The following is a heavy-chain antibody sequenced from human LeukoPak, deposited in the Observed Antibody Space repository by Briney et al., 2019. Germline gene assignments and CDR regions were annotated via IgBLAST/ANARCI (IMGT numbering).Heavy chain of an antibody. D-gene: IGHD3-10*01. CDR1: GASFSGYY. Sequence: ETLSLTCGVSGASFSGYYWSWIRQPPGKGLEWIGEINHSGGTNYNPSLKSRVTISVDTSKKQFSLNLRSVTAEDTAVYYCATDRYYGSGSYYKFDYWGQGTLVTDSS. J-gene: IGHJ4*02. V-gene: IGHV4-34*01. CDR2: INHSGGT. CDR3: ATDRYYGSGSYYKFDY.